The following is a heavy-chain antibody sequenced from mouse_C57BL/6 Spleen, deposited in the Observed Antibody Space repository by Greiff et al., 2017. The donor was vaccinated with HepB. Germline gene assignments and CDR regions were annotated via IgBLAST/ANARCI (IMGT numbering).Heavy chain of an antibody. V-gene: IGHV1-42*01. CDR2: INPSTGGT. D-gene: IGHD2-5*01. Sequence: EVKLQESGPELVKPGASVKISCKASGYSFTGYYMNWVKQSPEKSLEWIGEINPSTGGTTYNQKFKAKATLTVDKSSSTAYMQLKSLTSEDSAVYYCAFGGTIVNFDVWGTGTTVTVSS. J-gene: IGHJ1*03. CDR3: AFGGTIVNFDV. CDR1: GYSFTGYY.